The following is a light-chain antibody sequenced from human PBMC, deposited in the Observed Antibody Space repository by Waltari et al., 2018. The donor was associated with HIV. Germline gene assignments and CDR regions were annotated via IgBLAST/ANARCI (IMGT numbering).Light chain of an antibody. Sequence: QSVLTQPPSASGTPGQRVTISCSGSSSNIGSNYIYWYQQLPGTAPKLLTNRNNQRPSGVPDRCSGSKSGTSASLAISGLRSEDEADYSCAAWDDSLSGWVFGGGTKLTVL. CDR2: RNN. CDR1: SSNIGSNY. V-gene: IGLV1-47*01. J-gene: IGLJ3*02. CDR3: AAWDDSLSGWV.